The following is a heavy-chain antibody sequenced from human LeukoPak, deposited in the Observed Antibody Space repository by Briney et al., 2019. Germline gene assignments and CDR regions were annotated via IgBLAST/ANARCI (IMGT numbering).Heavy chain of an antibody. CDR3: AGLGYCSSASCLATGSSLLPYDD. Sequence: SETLSLTCAVYGGSFSGYYWSWIRQPPGKGLEWIGYIYHSGSTYYNPPLKSRVTISVDTSKNQFSLKLSSVTAADTAVYYCAGLGYCSSASCLATGSSLLPYDDWGQGTLVTVSS. D-gene: IGHD2-2*01. CDR2: IYHSGST. CDR1: GGSFSGYY. V-gene: IGHV4-34*01. J-gene: IGHJ4*02.